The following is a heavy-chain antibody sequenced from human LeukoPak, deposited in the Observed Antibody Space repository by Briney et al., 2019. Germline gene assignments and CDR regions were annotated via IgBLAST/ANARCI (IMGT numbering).Heavy chain of an antibody. D-gene: IGHD1-26*01. V-gene: IGHV1-18*01. CDR3: ARDWELPGPFDI. Sequence: GASVKVSCKASGYTFTSYGISWVRRAPGQGHEWMGWISAYNGNTNYAQKLQGRVTMTTDASTSTAYMELRSLRSDDTAVYYCARDWELPGPFDIWGQGTMVTVSS. J-gene: IGHJ3*02. CDR1: GYTFTSYG. CDR2: ISAYNGNT.